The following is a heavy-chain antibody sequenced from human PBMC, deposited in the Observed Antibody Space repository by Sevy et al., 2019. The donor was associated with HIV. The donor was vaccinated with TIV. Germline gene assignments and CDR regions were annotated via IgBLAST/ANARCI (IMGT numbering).Heavy chain of an antibody. J-gene: IGHJ4*02. V-gene: IGHV3-7*01. CDR3: TTGHQELGM. Sequence: GGSLRLSCAASGFPFSSHWMTWVRQAPGKGLDWVASIKQDGSEMNYVDSVKGRFTISRDNAKNSVYLQMNSLRVEDTAMYYCTTGHQELGMRGQGTLVTVSS. CDR2: IKQDGSEM. CDR1: GFPFSSHW. D-gene: IGHD6-13*01.